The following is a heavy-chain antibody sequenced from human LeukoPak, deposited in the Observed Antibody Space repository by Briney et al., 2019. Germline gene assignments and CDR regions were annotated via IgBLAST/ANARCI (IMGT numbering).Heavy chain of an antibody. CDR3: TRQVSAGFDY. J-gene: IGHJ4*02. CDR1: GFTFSGSA. V-gene: IGHV3-73*01. CDR2: IRSKANSYAT. Sequence: GGSLRLSCAASGFTFSGSAMHWVRQASGKGLEWVGRIRSKANSYATAYAASVKGRFTISRDDSKNTAYLQMNSLKTEDTAVYYCTRQVSAGFDYWGQGTLVTVSS. D-gene: IGHD1-14*01.